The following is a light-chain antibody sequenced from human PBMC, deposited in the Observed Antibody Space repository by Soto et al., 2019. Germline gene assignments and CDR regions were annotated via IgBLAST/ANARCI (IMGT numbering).Light chain of an antibody. CDR3: QQYNNWPRT. J-gene: IGKJ2*01. Sequence: EIVMTQSPATLSVSLGERATLSCRASQSVGSNLARYQQKPGQAPRLLIYGASSRATGIPARFGGSGSGTEFTLTISSLQSEDFAVYYCQQYNNWPRTFGQGTKLEIK. CDR1: QSVGSN. CDR2: GAS. V-gene: IGKV3-15*01.